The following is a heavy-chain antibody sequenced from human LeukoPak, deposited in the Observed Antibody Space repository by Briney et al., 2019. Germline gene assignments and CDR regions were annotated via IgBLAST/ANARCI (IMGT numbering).Heavy chain of an antibody. J-gene: IGHJ6*03. D-gene: IGHD2-2*01. Sequence: QTGGSLRLSCAASGFTFSSYAMSWVRQAPGKGLEWVSAISGSGGSTYYADSVKGRFTISRDNSKNTLYLQMNSLRAEDTAVYYCAKAPLTHCSSTSCYYYYMDVWGKGTTVTVSS. V-gene: IGHV3-23*01. CDR3: AKAPLTHCSSTSCYYYYMDV. CDR1: GFTFSSYA. CDR2: ISGSGGST.